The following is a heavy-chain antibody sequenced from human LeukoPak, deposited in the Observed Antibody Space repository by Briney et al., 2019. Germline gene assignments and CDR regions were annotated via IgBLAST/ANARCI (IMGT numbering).Heavy chain of an antibody. Sequence: PGGSLRLSCAASGSNVSSNYMSWVRQAPGKGLEWVSVLYSVGGTYYADSVQGRFTISRHNSRNTLYLQLNSLRPEDTAVYYCARGAYGGPFDCWGQGTLVTVSS. CDR2: LYSVGGT. CDR3: ARGAYGGPFDC. D-gene: IGHD4/OR15-4a*01. V-gene: IGHV3-53*04. J-gene: IGHJ4*02. CDR1: GSNVSSNY.